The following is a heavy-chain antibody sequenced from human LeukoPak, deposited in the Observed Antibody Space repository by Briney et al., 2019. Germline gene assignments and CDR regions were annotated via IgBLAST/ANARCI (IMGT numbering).Heavy chain of an antibody. V-gene: IGHV3-7*01. Sequence: GGSLRLSRAASGFILSNYWMSWVRQAPGKGLEWVANIKQDGREKYYVDSVKGRFTISRDNAKNSLYLQMSSLRAEDTAVYYCARAGAHYLQYYMDVWGKGTTVTVSS. CDR1: GFILSNYW. J-gene: IGHJ6*03. CDR3: ARAGAHYLQYYMDV. D-gene: IGHD3-10*01. CDR2: IKQDGREK.